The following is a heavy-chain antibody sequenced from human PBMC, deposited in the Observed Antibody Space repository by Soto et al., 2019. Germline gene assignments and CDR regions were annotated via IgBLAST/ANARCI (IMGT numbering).Heavy chain of an antibody. D-gene: IGHD3-3*01. CDR3: AREKHDFWSGPHWFDP. Sequence: EVQLVESGGGLVKPGGSLRLSCAASGFTFSSYSMNWVRQAPGKGLEWVSSISSSSSSYIYYADSVKGRFTISRDNAKNSLYLQMNSLRAEDTAVYYCAREKHDFWSGPHWFDPWGQGTLVTVSS. CDR1: GFTFSSYS. CDR2: ISSSSSSYI. J-gene: IGHJ5*02. V-gene: IGHV3-21*01.